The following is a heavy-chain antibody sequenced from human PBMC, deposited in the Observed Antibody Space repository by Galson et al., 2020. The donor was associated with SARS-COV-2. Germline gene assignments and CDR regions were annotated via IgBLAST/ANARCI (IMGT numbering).Heavy chain of an antibody. CDR3: ARGLYSSSRFDY. V-gene: IGHV4-59*01. J-gene: IGHJ4*02. CDR1: GGSISSYY. D-gene: IGHD6-6*01. Sequence: SETLSLTCTVSGGSISSYYWSWIRQPPGKGLEWIGYIYYSGSTNYNPSLKSRVTISVDTSKNQFSLKLSSVTAADTAVYYCARGLYSSSRFDYWGQGTLVTVSS. CDR2: IYYSGST.